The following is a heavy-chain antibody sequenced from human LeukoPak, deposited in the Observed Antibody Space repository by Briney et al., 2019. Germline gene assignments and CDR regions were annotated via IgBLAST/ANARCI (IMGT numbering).Heavy chain of an antibody. J-gene: IGHJ6*03. CDR1: GFTFSSYW. CDR2: IKQDGSEK. CDR3: ARDSGSYSYYYYYYMDI. Sequence: GGSLRLSCAASGFTFSSYWMSWVRQAPGKGLEWVANIKQDGSEKYYVDSVEGRFTISRDNAKNSLYLQMNSLRAEDTAVYYCARDSGSYSYYYYYYMDIWGKGTTVTISS. V-gene: IGHV3-7*01. D-gene: IGHD1-26*01.